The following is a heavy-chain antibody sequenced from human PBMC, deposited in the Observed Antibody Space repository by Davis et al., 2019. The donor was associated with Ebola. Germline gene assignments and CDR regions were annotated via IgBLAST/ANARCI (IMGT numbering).Heavy chain of an antibody. CDR2: IYSGGKT. D-gene: IGHD2-2*01. Sequence: GESLKISCAASGFTFSSYWMSWVRQAPGKGLECVSVIYSGGKTEYADSVKGRFTISRDNSKNTLYLQMNSLRAEDTAVYYCAREGKYRDESRTFDYWGQGTLVTVSS. V-gene: IGHV3-66*01. J-gene: IGHJ4*02. CDR3: AREGKYRDESRTFDY. CDR1: GFTFSSYW.